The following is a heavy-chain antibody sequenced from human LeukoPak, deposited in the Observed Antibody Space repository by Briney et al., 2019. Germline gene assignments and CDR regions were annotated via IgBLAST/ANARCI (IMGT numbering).Heavy chain of an antibody. D-gene: IGHD3-10*01. V-gene: IGHV3-53*01. Sequence: GGSLRLSSAASGFTVSSNYMSWVRQAPGKGLEGVSVIYSGGSTYYANSVKGRFTISRDNSKNTLYLQMNSLRAEDTAVYYCARGETMVRDFFYYYYYGMDVWGQGTTVTVSS. CDR3: ARGETMVRDFFYYYYYGMDV. J-gene: IGHJ6*02. CDR1: GFTVSSNY. CDR2: IYSGGST.